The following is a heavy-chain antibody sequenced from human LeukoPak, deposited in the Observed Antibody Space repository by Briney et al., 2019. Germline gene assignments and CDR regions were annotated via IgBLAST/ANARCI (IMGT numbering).Heavy chain of an antibody. CDR3: TRDPVWGSA. CDR2: TYYRSKWYN. CDR1: GYSVSSKSSS. V-gene: IGHV6-1*01. J-gene: IGHJ5*02. D-gene: IGHD3-16*01. Sequence: SQTLSLTCAISGYSVSSKSSSWNWIRRSPSRGLEWLGRTYYRSKWYNEYAVSVKGRITVNPDTSKNQFSLQLNSVTPEDTAVYYCTRDPVWGSAWGQGTLVTVSS.